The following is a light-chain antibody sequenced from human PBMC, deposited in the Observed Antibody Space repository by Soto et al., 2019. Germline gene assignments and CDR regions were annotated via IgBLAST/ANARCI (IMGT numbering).Light chain of an antibody. V-gene: IGLV1-40*01. Sequence: QSVLTQPPSVSGAPGQRVTISCTESSSNIGAGYDVHWYQQLPGTAPKLLIYGNSNRPSGVPDRFSGSKSGTSASLAITGLQAEDEADYYCQSYDRSLSAWVFCGGTKLTVL. CDR2: GNS. CDR1: SSNIGAGYD. J-gene: IGLJ3*02. CDR3: QSYDRSLSAWV.